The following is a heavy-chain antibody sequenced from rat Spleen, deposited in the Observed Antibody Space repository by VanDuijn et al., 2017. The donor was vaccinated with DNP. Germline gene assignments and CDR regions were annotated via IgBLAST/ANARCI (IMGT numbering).Heavy chain of an antibody. CDR1: GFTFSDHY. CDR2: ISYDGKVI. Sequence: EVRLVESGGDFVQPGGSLKLSCLASGFTFSDHYMAWVRQAPSKGLEWVAYISYDGKVIYYGDSVRGRVAISRDNAKSSLYLQLSSLSSEDMATYYCPRHGEQLLDYWGQGVMVTVSS. D-gene: IGHD1-10*01. CDR3: PRHGEQLLDY. J-gene: IGHJ2*01. V-gene: IGHV5-22*01.